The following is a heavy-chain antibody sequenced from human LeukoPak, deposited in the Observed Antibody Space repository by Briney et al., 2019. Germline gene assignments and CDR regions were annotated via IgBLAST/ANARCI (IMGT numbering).Heavy chain of an antibody. V-gene: IGHV4-59*01. D-gene: IGHD1-26*01. CDR1: GGSISNYY. CDR3: ARGRATGFYYYMDV. Sequence: SETLSLTCTVSGGSISNYYWSRIRQPPGKGLEWIVYISYSGSTNYNPTLKSRVTISLDTSKNQFSLNLSSVTAADAAVYYCARGRATGFYYYMDVWGKGTTVTVSS. J-gene: IGHJ6*03. CDR2: ISYSGST.